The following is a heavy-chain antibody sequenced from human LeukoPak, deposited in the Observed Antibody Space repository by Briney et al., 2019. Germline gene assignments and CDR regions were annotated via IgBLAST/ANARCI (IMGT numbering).Heavy chain of an antibody. CDR1: EFTFSTYS. V-gene: IGHV3-48*04. J-gene: IGHJ4*02. CDR2: ISSIGSTI. CDR3: AGGYKSGPGSY. D-gene: IGHD3-10*01. Sequence: PGGSLRLSCAASEFTFSTYSMSWVRQAPGKGLEWVSYISSIGSTIYYADSVKGRFTISRDNAKNSLYLQMNSLRAEDRAVYYCAGGYKSGPGSYWGRGTLVTVSS.